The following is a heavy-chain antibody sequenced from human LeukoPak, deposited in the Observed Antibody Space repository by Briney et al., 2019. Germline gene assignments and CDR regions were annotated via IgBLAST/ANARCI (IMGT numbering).Heavy chain of an antibody. Sequence: PGRSLRLSCAASGFTFSSYAMHWVRQAPGKGLEWVAVISYDGSNKYYAESVKGRFTISRDNSKNTLYLQMNSLRAEDTAVYYCARREEERLRPVGSFDYWGQGTLVTVSS. CDR3: ARREEERLRPVGSFDY. J-gene: IGHJ4*02. D-gene: IGHD1-26*01. CDR1: GFTFSSYA. CDR2: ISYDGSNK. V-gene: IGHV3-30-3*01.